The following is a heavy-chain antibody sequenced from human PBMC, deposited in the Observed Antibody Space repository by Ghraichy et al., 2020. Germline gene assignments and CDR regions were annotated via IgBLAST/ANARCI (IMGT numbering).Heavy chain of an antibody. J-gene: IGHJ3*02. CDR1: GGTFSSYA. Sequence: SVKVSCKASGGTFSSYAISWVRQAPGQGLEWMGGIIPIFGTANYAQKFQGRVTITADESTSTAYMELSSLRSEDTAVYYCARFGVGSSSWYKYCAFDIWGQGTMVTVSS. CDR2: IIPIFGTA. CDR3: ARFGVGSSSWYKYCAFDI. D-gene: IGHD6-13*01. V-gene: IGHV1-69*13.